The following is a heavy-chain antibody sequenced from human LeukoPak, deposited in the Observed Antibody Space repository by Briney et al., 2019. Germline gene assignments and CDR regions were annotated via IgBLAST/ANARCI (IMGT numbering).Heavy chain of an antibody. Sequence: PGGSLRLSCAASGFTFSDYYMSWIRQAPGKGLEWVSYISSSSSTTYYADSVKGRFTISRDNAKNSLYLQMNSLRAEDTAVYYCARVFKYYDILTGQGYFDYWGQGTLVTVSS. CDR3: ARVFKYYDILTGQGYFDY. CDR1: GFTFSDYY. D-gene: IGHD3-9*01. J-gene: IGHJ4*02. V-gene: IGHV3-11*01. CDR2: ISSSSSTT.